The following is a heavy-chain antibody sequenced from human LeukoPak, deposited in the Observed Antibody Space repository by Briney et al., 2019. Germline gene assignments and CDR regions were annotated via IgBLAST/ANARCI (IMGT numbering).Heavy chain of an antibody. D-gene: IGHD3-10*01. V-gene: IGHV1-18*01. CDR3: ARASMVRGVGYYYYMDV. CDR2: ISAYNGNT. J-gene: IGHJ6*03. Sequence: ASVKVSCKASGYTFTSYDINWVRQAPGQGLEWMGWISAYNGNTNYAQKLQGRVTMTTDTSTSTAYMELRSLRSDDTAVYYCARASMVRGVGYYYYMDVWGKGTTVTVSS. CDR1: GYTFTSYD.